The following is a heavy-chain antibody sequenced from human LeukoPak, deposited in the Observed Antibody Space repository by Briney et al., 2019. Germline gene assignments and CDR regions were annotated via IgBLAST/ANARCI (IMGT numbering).Heavy chain of an antibody. J-gene: IGHJ4*02. CDR2: IIPIFGTA. V-gene: IGHV1-69*01. D-gene: IGHD3-22*01. Sequence: SVKVSCKASGGTFSSYAISWVRQAPGQGLEWMGGIIPIFGTANYAQKFQGRVTITADESTSTAYMELSSLRSEDTAVYYCARAEYYYDSSGYYWGQGTLVTVSS. CDR3: ARAEYYYDSSGYY. CDR1: GGTFSSYA.